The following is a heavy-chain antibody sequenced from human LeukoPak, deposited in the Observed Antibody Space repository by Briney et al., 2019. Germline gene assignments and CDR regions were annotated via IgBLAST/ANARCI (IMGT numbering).Heavy chain of an antibody. CDR3: AREAPYFDY. Sequence: PGRSLRLPCAASGFTFSSYGMHWVRQAPGKGLEWVAVIWYDGSNKYYADSVKGRFTISRDNSKNTLYLQMNSLRAEDTAVYYCAREAPYFDYWGQGTLVTVSS. CDR2: IWYDGSNK. CDR1: GFTFSSYG. J-gene: IGHJ4*02. V-gene: IGHV3-33*01.